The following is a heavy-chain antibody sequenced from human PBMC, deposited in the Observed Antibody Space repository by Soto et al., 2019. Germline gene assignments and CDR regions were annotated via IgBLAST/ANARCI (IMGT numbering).Heavy chain of an antibody. CDR1: GFSVGSNY. Sequence: EVQLVETGGGLIQPGGSLRLSCAASGFSVGSNYMTWVRQSPGKGLEWVSLIYSNGDTDYADSAKGRFSIPRDNFKNTLYLQMNNLIAEDTAGYHCARKSDSSPVPEADGVWGRGTLVTVSS. D-gene: IGHD2-8*01. V-gene: IGHV3-53*02. CDR2: IYSNGDT. J-gene: IGHJ4*02. CDR3: ARKSDSSPVPEADGV.